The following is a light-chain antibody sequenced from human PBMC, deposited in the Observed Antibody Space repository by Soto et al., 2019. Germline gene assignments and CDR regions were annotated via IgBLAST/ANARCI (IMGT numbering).Light chain of an antibody. CDR3: QQYVSSVT. CDR1: QSVDSSF. J-gene: IGKJ1*01. CDR2: GAS. V-gene: IGKV3-20*01. Sequence: EIVLTQSPGSLSLSPGERATLSCRASQSVDSSFFAWYQQKPGQAPRLLIYGASNRATGIPDRFSGRGSGTDFTLTITGLAPEDFAVYYGQQYVSSVTFGQGTKVEIK.